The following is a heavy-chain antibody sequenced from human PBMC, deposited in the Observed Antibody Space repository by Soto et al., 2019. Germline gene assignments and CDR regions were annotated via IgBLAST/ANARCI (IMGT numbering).Heavy chain of an antibody. D-gene: IGHD4-17*01. CDR1: GFSPSTSGVG. CDR2: VYWDDDK. CDR3: ARHTTTSGYFDY. V-gene: IGHV2-5*02. Sequence: QITLKESGPTLVKPTQTLTLTCSFSGFSPSTSGVGMGWIRQPPGKALEWLALVYWDDDKRYSPSLKSRLTIPTATSKNQVVLTLTNMNPVDTATYYCARHTTTSGYFDYSGQGTLVTVSS. J-gene: IGHJ4*02.